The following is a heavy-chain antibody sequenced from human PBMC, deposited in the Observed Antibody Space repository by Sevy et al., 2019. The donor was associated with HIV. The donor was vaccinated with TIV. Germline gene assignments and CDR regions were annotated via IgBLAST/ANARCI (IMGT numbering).Heavy chain of an antibody. D-gene: IGHD3-9*01. CDR3: ARAFPNILTGYYDY. V-gene: IGHV1-69*13. CDR2: IIPLFDTT. J-gene: IGHJ4*02. CDR1: GYTFTTYG. Sequence: ASVKVSCKSSGYTFTTYGISWVRQAPGQGLEWMGGIIPLFDTTNNAQKFHDRVTFTADESTSTAYMELSSLRSEDTAMYYCARAFPNILTGYYDYWGQGTLVTVSS.